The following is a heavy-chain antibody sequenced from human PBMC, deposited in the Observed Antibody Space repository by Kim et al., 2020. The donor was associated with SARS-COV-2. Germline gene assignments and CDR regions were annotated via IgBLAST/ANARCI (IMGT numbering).Heavy chain of an antibody. J-gene: IGHJ4*02. D-gene: IGHD1-20*01. CDR3: HLVGVGVITGKDY. CDR2: MKNKASSYAT. Sequence: GGSLRLSCAASGFTFSGSTMHWVRQVSGKGLEWVGRMKNKASSYATVYAASVDGRFTISRDDSKNTAYLQMNSLKAEDTVVYYCHLVGVGVITGKDYWGQGTLVTVSS. V-gene: IGHV3-73*01. CDR1: GFTFSGST.